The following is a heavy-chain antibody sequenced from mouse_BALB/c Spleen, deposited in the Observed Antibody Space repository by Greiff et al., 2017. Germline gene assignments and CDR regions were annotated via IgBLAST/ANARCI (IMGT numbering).Heavy chain of an antibody. CDR2: ISDGGSYT. V-gene: IGHV5-4*02. CDR1: GFTFSDYY. CDR3: ARDRRGYLDV. Sequence: EVKLVESGGGLVKPGGSLKLSCAASGFTFSDYYMYWVRQTPEKRLEWVATISDGGSYTYYPDSVKGRFTISRDNAKNNLYLQMSSLKSEDTAMYYCARDRRGYLDVWGAGTTVTVSS. J-gene: IGHJ1*01.